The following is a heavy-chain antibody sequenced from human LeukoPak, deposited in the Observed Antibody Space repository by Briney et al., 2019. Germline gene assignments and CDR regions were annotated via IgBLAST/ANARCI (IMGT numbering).Heavy chain of an antibody. CDR2: INPNSGGT. Sequence: GASVKVSCKASGYTSTGYYMHWVRQAPGQGLEWMGWINPNSGGTNYAQKFQGRVTMTRDTSISTAYMELSRLRSDDTAVYYCARVEYSSSSPFDYWGQGTLVTVSS. CDR1: GYTSTGYY. CDR3: ARVEYSSSSPFDY. J-gene: IGHJ4*02. D-gene: IGHD6-6*01. V-gene: IGHV1-2*02.